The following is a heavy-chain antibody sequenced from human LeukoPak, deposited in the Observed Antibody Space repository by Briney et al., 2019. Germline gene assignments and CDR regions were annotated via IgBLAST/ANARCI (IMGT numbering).Heavy chain of an antibody. D-gene: IGHD6-19*01. Sequence: SETLSLTCTVSGGSISSSSYYWGGIRQPPGKGLEWIGSIHYSGSTNYNPSLKSRVTISVDTSKNQFSLKLSSVTAADTAVYYCARWGIAVAVANWFDPWGQGTLVTVSS. CDR1: GGSISSSSYY. CDR2: IHYSGST. CDR3: ARWGIAVAVANWFDP. J-gene: IGHJ5*02. V-gene: IGHV4-39*01.